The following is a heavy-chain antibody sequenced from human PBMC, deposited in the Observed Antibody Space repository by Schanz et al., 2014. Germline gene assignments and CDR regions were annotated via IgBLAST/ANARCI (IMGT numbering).Heavy chain of an antibody. D-gene: IGHD6-13*01. CDR2: ISGTGGDDT. J-gene: IGHJ4*02. CDR1: GFTFSTHA. V-gene: IGHV3-23*04. Sequence: EVQLVESGGGVVQPGRSLRLSCAASGFTFSTHAMHWVRQAPGKGLLWVSSISGTGGDDTYYADSVKGRFTISRDNSKNTLYLQMNSLRAGDAAVYYCARGLIAAAGGAFDYWGQGTLVAVSA. CDR3: ARGLIAAAGGAFDY.